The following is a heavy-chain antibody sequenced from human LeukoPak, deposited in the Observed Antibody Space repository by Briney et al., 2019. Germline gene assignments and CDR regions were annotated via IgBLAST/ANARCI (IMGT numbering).Heavy chain of an antibody. V-gene: IGHV1-8*01. Sequence: GASVKVSRKSSGYTFTSYDINWVRQATGQGGEWMGWMNPNSSNRVYAQKFHGRVTMTRNTSISTAYMELSSLRSEDTAVYYCARGLPIWAGYSAPGDYWGQGTLVTVSS. CDR3: ARGLPIWAGYSAPGDY. CDR2: MNPNSSNR. CDR1: GYTFTSYD. J-gene: IGHJ4*02. D-gene: IGHD3/OR15-3a*01.